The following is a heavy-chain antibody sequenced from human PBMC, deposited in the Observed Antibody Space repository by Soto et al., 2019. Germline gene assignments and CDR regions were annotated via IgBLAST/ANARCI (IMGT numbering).Heavy chain of an antibody. V-gene: IGHV4-34*01. Sequence: QVQLQQWGAGLLKPSETLSPTCAVYGGSFSGYYWSWIRQPPGKGLEWIGEINDGGTTSYSPSLKSRVTISVDTPKNQFSLKLSSVTAADTAVYYCARRAGFFYFDYWGQGTLVTVSS. CDR1: GGSFSGYY. CDR3: ARRAGFFYFDY. J-gene: IGHJ4*02. D-gene: IGHD3-3*01. CDR2: INDGGTT.